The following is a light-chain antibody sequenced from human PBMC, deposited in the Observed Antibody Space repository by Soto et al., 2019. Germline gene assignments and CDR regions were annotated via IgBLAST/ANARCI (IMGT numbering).Light chain of an antibody. V-gene: IGKV1-5*03. J-gene: IGKJ1*01. CDR2: KAS. CDR1: QSISSW. CDR3: QHYNSYWT. Sequence: DIQMTQSPSTLSASVGDRVTITCRASQSISSWLAWYQQKPGKAPKLLFNKASSLKSGVPSRFSGSGSGTKFTLNISSLQPDDFATYCCQHYNSYWTFGQGTKVEIK.